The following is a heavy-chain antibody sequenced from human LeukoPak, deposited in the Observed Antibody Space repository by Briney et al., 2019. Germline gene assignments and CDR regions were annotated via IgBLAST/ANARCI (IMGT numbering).Heavy chain of an antibody. D-gene: IGHD3-3*01. CDR3: ARDPKVFGVVIDFDY. Sequence: ASVKVSCKASGYTFTSYGISWVRQAPGQGLEWMGWISAYNGITNYAQKLQGRVTMTTDTSTSTAYMELRSLRSDDTAVYYCARDPKVFGVVIDFDYWGQGTLVTVSS. J-gene: IGHJ4*02. CDR2: ISAYNGIT. V-gene: IGHV1-18*01. CDR1: GYTFTSYG.